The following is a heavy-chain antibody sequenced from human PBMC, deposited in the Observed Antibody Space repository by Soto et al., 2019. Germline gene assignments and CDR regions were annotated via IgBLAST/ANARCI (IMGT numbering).Heavy chain of an antibody. CDR1: GFTFSSYA. J-gene: IGHJ3*02. Sequence: EVQLLESGGGLVHPGGSLRLSCAASGFTFSSYAMSWVRQAPGKGLEWVSAISGSGGSTYYADSVKGRFTISRDNSKNTLYLQMNRLRAEDTAVYYCANDLGAKVGATPSDGFDIWGQGTMVTVSS. D-gene: IGHD1-26*01. CDR3: ANDLGAKVGATPSDGFDI. V-gene: IGHV3-23*01. CDR2: ISGSGGST.